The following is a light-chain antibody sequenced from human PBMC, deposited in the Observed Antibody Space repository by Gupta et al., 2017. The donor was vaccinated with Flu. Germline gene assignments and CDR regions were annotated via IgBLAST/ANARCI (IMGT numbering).Light chain of an antibody. Sequence: DMQMTQSPYPLSASVGARVTITSRASQGISNYLAWFQQKPGKAPKPLIYGASILQSGVPSKFSGSGSGSGTDFTLTISGLQPEDFATYYCQQYDSYPLTFGGGTKVEIK. CDR3: QQYDSYPLT. CDR2: GAS. J-gene: IGKJ4*01. V-gene: IGKV1-16*02. CDR1: QGISNY.